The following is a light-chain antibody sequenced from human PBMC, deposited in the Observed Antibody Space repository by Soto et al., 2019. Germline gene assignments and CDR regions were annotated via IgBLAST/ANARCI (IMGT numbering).Light chain of an antibody. CDR3: QQSYSNPYT. V-gene: IGKV1-39*01. J-gene: IGKJ2*01. CDR2: AAS. Sequence: DIQMTQSPSSLSASVGDRVTITCRARQSISSYFNWYQQKPGKAPKLLIYAASSLQSGVPSRFSGRGSGTDFTLTISSLKPEDLATYSCQQSYSNPYTFGQETTLAIE. CDR1: QSISSY.